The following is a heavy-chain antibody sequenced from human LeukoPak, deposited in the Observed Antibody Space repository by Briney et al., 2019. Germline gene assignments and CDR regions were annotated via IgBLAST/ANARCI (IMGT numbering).Heavy chain of an antibody. J-gene: IGHJ6*03. CDR3: ARDLWVHYYYSYMDV. D-gene: IGHD1-1*01. CDR2: IYYSGST. Sequence: SETLSLTCTVSGGSISSGDYYWSWIRQPPGKGLEWIGYIYYSGSTYYNPSLKSRVTISVDTSKNQFSLKLSSVTAADTAVYYCARDLWVHYYYSYMDVWGKGTTVTVSS. CDR1: GGSISSGDYY. V-gene: IGHV4-30-4*08.